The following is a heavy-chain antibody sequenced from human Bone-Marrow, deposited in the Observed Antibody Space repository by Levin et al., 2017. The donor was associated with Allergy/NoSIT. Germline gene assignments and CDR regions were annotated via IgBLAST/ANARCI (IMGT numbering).Heavy chain of an antibody. J-gene: IGHJ6*03. CDR3: ARVFTKLRFLEWSTQRADYMDV. V-gene: IGHV4-34*01. CDR2: INHSGST. D-gene: IGHD3-3*01. CDR1: GGSFSGYY. Sequence: SSETLSLTCAVYGGSFSGYYWSWIRQPPGKGLEWIGEINHSGSTNYNPSLKSRVTISVDTSKNQFSLKLSSVTAADTAVYYCARVFTKLRFLEWSTQRADYMDVGGKGTTVTVSS.